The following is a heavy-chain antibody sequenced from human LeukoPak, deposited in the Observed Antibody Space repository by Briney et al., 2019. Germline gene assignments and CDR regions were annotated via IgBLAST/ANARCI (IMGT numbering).Heavy chain of an antibody. CDR3: ARGGASPAAIHFDI. V-gene: IGHV4-4*07. Sequence: PSETLSLTCTVSGGSISSYFWSWIRQPARKGLDWIGRIYSSGNTNYNPSLKSRVTMSVDTSKNQFSLKLRSVTAADTAVYYCARGGASPAAIHFDIWGQGTVVTVSS. J-gene: IGHJ3*02. CDR2: IYSSGNT. CDR1: GGSISSYF. D-gene: IGHD2-2*02.